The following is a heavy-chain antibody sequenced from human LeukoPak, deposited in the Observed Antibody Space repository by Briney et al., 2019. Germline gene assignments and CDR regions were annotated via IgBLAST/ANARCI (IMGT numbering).Heavy chain of an antibody. CDR2: IYHSGHT. CDR1: GASVSSDY. V-gene: IGHV4-59*08. J-gene: IGHJ5*02. D-gene: IGHD2/OR15-2a*01. Sequence: SETLSLTCTVSGASVSSDYWSWIRQSPGKGLEWIGYIYHSGHTMSDPSLKSRVSLSLDTSNNQFSLKLSSVTAADTAVYYCARHPFQYPFDHWGQGTVVSVSS. CDR3: ARHPFQYPFDH.